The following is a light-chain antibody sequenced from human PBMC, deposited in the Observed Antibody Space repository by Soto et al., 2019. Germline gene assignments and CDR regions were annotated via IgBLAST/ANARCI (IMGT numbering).Light chain of an antibody. CDR1: QSISTY. V-gene: IGKV1-39*01. J-gene: IGKJ4*01. CDR3: QQSYTKPFS. CDR2: AAS. Sequence: DIQLTQSPSSLSESLGDRVTITCRASQSISTYLNWYQQNPGKAPNLLIYAASSLQTGVPSRFSGSGSGTDFTLTISSLQPEDVATYYCQQSYTKPFSFGGGTKMEIK.